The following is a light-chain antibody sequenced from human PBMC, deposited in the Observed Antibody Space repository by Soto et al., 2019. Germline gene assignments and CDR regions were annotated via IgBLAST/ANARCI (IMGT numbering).Light chain of an antibody. CDR1: SSDVGGYNY. CDR2: DVS. Sequence: QSALTQPGSVSGSPGQSITISCTGTSSDVGGYNYVSWYQQHPGKAPKLMIYDVSNRPSGVSNRFSGSKSGNTASLSISWLQAEDEADYYCSSFTSSTTVVFGTGTKLTVL. J-gene: IGLJ1*01. CDR3: SSFTSSTTVV. V-gene: IGLV2-14*03.